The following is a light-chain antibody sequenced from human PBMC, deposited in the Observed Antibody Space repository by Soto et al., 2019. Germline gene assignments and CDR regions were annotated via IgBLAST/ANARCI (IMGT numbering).Light chain of an antibody. J-gene: IGKJ1*01. CDR1: QSVSHN. CDR2: DAS. V-gene: IGKV3-15*01. CDR3: QQYNNWPPWT. Sequence: ILMTQSPATLSVSPGERATLSCRASQSVSHNVAWYQQKPGQAPRLLIYDASTRATGIPARFSGSGSGTEFTRPISGLQSEDFAVYYCQQYNNWPPWTFGQGTKVEIK.